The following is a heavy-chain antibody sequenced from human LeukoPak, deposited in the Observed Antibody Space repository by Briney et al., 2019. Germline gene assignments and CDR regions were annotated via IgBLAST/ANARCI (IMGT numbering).Heavy chain of an antibody. CDR1: GFTFSSYW. CDR3: ARGIFSNWFDP. J-gene: IGHJ5*02. Sequence: GGSLRLSCAASGFTFSSYWMHWVRQAPGKGLVWVSRINSDGSSTSYADSVKGRFTISRDNAKNTLYLQMNSQRAEDTAVYYCARGIFSNWFDPWGQGTLVTVSS. V-gene: IGHV3-74*01. CDR2: INSDGSST.